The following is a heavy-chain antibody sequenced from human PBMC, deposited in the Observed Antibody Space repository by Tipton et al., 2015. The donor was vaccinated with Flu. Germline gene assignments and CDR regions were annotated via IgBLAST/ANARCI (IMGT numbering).Heavy chain of an antibody. CDR1: GGSINSGSYY. V-gene: IGHV4-39*07. J-gene: IGHJ4*02. Sequence: TLSLTRTVSGGSINSGSYYWAWIRQPPGKGLEWIGSIYYSGNTYYNPSLKSRVSISIDTSRKQFSLKLSSVTAADTAVYYCARGYHGSGNYSPVGIDSWGQGTLVTVSS. D-gene: IGHD3-10*01. CDR2: IYYSGNT. CDR3: ARGYHGSGNYSPVGIDS.